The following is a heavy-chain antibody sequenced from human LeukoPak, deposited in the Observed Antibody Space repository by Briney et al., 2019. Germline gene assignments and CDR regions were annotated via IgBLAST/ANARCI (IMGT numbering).Heavy chain of an antibody. Sequence: PSETLSLTCTVSGVSISSYYWRWLRQPPGKGLEWFAYIYYSGSTNYNPSLKSRVTISVDTSKNQFSLKLSSVPAADTAVYYCARDFRVVSATGGAFDIWGQGTMVTVSS. CDR1: GVSISSYY. J-gene: IGHJ3*02. CDR2: IYYSGST. CDR3: ARDFRVVSATGGAFDI. V-gene: IGHV4-59*01. D-gene: IGHD2-15*01.